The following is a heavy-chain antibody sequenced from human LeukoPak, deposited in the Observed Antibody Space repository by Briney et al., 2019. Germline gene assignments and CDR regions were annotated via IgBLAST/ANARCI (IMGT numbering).Heavy chain of an antibody. Sequence: TTSETLSLTCSVSGGFISTYYWSWIRQSAGKGLEWIGRTYKSGSSNYNPSLKSRVTISVDTSKNQFSLKLSSVTAADTAVYYCARDISGAAGTSNWGQGTLVTVSS. CDR1: GGFISTYY. D-gene: IGHD6-13*01. CDR3: ARDISGAAGTSN. V-gene: IGHV4-4*07. J-gene: IGHJ4*02. CDR2: TYKSGSS.